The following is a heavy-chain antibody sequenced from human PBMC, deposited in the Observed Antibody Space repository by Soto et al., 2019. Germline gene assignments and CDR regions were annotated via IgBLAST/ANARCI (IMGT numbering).Heavy chain of an antibody. CDR2: ISTGAINI. D-gene: IGHD3-22*01. J-gene: IGHJ4*02. CDR1: VLTFNDYY. CDR3: AKAAMIVVVMEGFSDY. V-gene: IGHV3-11*04. Sequence: SLRLSCVVSVLTFNDYYMSWVRQAPGKGLEWIAYISTGAINIYYVDSVKGRFTISRDNSKNTLYLQMNSLRAEDTAVYYCAKAAMIVVVMEGFSDYWGQGTLVTVSS.